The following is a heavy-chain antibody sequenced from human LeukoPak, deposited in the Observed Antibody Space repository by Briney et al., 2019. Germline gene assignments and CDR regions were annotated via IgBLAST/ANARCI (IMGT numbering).Heavy chain of an antibody. CDR1: GFTFSSYS. V-gene: IGHV3-48*02. CDR2: ISSSSSTI. CDR3: AREASINYYDSSGYFLPAPYYFDY. Sequence: GGSLRLSCAASGFTFSSYSMNWVRQAPGKGREWVSYISSSSSTIYYADSGKGRFTISRDNAKNSLYLQMNSLRDEDTAVYYCAREASINYYDSSGYFLPAPYYFDYWGQGTLVTVSS. D-gene: IGHD3-22*01. J-gene: IGHJ4*02.